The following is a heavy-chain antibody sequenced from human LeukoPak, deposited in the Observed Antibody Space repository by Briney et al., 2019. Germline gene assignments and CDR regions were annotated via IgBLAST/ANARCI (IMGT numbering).Heavy chain of an antibody. D-gene: IGHD5-18*01. V-gene: IGHV4-4*07. J-gene: IGHJ4*02. CDR2: IYTTGIT. CDR1: GGSISNYF. CDR3: ARYALRGYIYGFDY. Sequence: PSETLSLTCTVSGGSISNYFWSWIRQPAGKGLEWIGRIYTTGITNCNPSLESRVTMSVDTSNNQFSLRLNSVTAADTAVYFCARYALRGYIYGFDYWGQGTLVTVSS.